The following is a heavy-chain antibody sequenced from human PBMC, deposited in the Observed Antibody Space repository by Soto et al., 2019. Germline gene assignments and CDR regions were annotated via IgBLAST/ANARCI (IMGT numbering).Heavy chain of an antibody. CDR3: ARAIGPTLFDY. CDR1: GFTFSSYD. D-gene: IGHD3-22*01. CDR2: IGTAGDT. Sequence: GGSLRLSCSASGFTFSSYDLHWVRQGPGKGLEWVSAIGTAGDTNYAGSVKGRFTISRENAKNSLYLQMNSLRAGDTAIYFCARAIGPTLFDYWGQGTLVTVSS. J-gene: IGHJ4*02. V-gene: IGHV3-13*04.